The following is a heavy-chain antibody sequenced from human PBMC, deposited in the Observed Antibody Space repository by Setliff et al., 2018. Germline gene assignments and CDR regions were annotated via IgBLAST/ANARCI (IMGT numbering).Heavy chain of an antibody. J-gene: IGHJ6*03. CDR3: AKVDIDYIMTRDNTWQYIFYMDV. Sequence: PSETLSLTCTVSGGSISSSTYYWGWIRQPPGKGLQWIGNIYYTGSTCSDPSLKSRVTMSVDASKNQVSLKMTSVTAEDTAVYYCAKVDIDYIMTRDNTWQYIFYMDVWGRGTTVTVSS. CDR2: IYYTGST. V-gene: IGHV4-39*01. CDR1: GGSISSSTYY. D-gene: IGHD5-12*01.